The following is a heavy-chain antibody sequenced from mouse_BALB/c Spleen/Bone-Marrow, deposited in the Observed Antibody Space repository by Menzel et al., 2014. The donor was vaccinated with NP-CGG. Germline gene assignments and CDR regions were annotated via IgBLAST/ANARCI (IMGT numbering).Heavy chain of an antibody. D-gene: IGHD1-1*01. CDR1: GFTFTGYY. J-gene: IGHJ2*01. V-gene: IGHV7-3*02. Sequence: EVQRVESGGGLVQPGGSLRLSCATSGFTFTGYYMNWVRQPPGKALEWLGFIRNKANGYTTEYSASVKGRFTISRDNSQSILYLQMNTLRAEDSATYYCARDSRSTVSHFDYWGQGTTLTVSS. CDR2: IRNKANGYTT. CDR3: ARDSRSTVSHFDY.